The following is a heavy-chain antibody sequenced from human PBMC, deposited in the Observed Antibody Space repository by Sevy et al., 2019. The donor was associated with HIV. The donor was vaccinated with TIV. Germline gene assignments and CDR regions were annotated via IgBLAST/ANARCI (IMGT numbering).Heavy chain of an antibody. D-gene: IGHD2-15*01. J-gene: IGHJ6*02. Sequence: GGSLRLSCAASGFTFSSYWMSWVRQAPGKGLEWMANIKQEGSEKYYVDSVKGRFTISRDNAKNSLYLQMNSLRAEDTAVYYCARDQVGLGHETPLYGMDVWGQGTTVTVSS. CDR1: GFTFSSYW. CDR2: IKQEGSEK. V-gene: IGHV3-7*01. CDR3: ARDQVGLGHETPLYGMDV.